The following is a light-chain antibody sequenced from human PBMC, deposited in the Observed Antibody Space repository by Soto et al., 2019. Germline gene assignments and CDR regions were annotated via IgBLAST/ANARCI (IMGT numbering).Light chain of an antibody. J-gene: IGKJ4*01. CDR3: QQYGGSPPLT. Sequence: IVLTQSPGTLSLSPGERATLSCRASQTVSSTYLAWYQQKPGQAPRLLIHGAYSRATGIPDRFSGSGSGTDFTLTISRLEPEDFALYYCQQYGGSPPLTFGGGTKVEIK. CDR2: GAY. CDR1: QTVSSTY. V-gene: IGKV3-20*01.